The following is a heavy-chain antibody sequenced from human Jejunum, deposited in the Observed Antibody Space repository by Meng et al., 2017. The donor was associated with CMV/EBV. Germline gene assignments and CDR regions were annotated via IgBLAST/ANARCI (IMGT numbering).Heavy chain of an antibody. Sequence: SSDLSSGRRQPRGEGREWIGYVDHNSGSANCTPSLKSRVTISVDSPENQFSRKLSSVTAADTAVYYCARVPAELGSSSSSYYFDSWGQGTLVTVSS. CDR1: SSDL. J-gene: IGHJ4*02. CDR2: VDHNSGSA. D-gene: IGHD6-13*01. CDR3: ARVPAELGSSSSSYYFDS. V-gene: IGHV4-59*01.